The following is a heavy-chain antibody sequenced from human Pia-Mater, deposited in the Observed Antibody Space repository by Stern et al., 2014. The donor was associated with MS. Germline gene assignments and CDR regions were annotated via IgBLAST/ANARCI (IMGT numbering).Heavy chain of an antibody. V-gene: IGHV4-39*02. CDR1: GASITNRDY. J-gene: IGHJ2*01. CDR2: VYYSGIT. D-gene: IGHD4-11*01. Sequence: QVQLQESGPGLVKPSETLSLTCTVSGASITNRDYWGWIRQPPGKGLEWXGSVYYSGITYYRPSLKSRAAISIDTSRNQFFLRLNSVTTTDTAVYFCARGVTAVTNYVPNWCFDLWGRGTLVTVSS. CDR3: ARGVTAVTNYVPNWCFDL.